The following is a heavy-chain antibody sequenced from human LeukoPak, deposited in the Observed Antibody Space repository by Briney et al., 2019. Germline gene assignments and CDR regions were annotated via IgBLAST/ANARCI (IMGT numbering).Heavy chain of an antibody. J-gene: IGHJ4*02. CDR3: ARGVYIAAAQYGY. D-gene: IGHD6-13*01. Sequence: TSETLSLTCSVSAGSISSHYWSWIRQPPGKGLEWIGYIYYSGATNYNPSLKSRVTISVDTSKNQFSLKLSSVTAADTAVYYCARGVYIAAAQYGYWGQGTLVTVSS. CDR2: IYYSGAT. V-gene: IGHV4-59*11. CDR1: AGSISSHY.